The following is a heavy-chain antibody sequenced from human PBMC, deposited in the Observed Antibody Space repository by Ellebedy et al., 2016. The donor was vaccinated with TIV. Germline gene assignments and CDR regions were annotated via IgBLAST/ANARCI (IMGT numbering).Heavy chain of an antibody. Sequence: SEILSLTCTVFGDSMTSYYWSWIRQPPGKGLEWIGTIYHSGSTYYNPSLKSRVTISVDTSKNQFSLSLRSVTAADTAVYYCARVPVGATYFDYWGQGTLVTVSS. CDR1: GDSMTSYY. J-gene: IGHJ4*02. D-gene: IGHD1-26*01. CDR2: IYHSGST. CDR3: ARVPVGATYFDY. V-gene: IGHV4-59*01.